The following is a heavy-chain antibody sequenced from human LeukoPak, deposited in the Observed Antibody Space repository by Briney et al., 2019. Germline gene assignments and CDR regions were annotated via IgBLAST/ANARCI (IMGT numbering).Heavy chain of an antibody. CDR2: ISYDGSNK. D-gene: IGHD4-17*01. Sequence: GGSLRLSCAASGFTFSSYGMHWVRQAPGKGLEWVAVISYDGSNKYYADSVKGRFTISRDNSKNTLYLQMNSLRAEDTAVYYCAKDDYGDLGQFDYWGQGTLVTVSS. CDR1: GFTFSSYG. V-gene: IGHV3-30*18. CDR3: AKDDYGDLGQFDY. J-gene: IGHJ4*02.